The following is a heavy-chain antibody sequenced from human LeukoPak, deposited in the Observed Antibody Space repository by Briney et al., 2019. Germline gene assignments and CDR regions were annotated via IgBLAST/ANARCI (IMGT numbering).Heavy chain of an antibody. CDR1: GYTCTTNY. J-gene: IGHJ4*02. V-gene: IGHV1-46*01. D-gene: IGHD2-8*01. Sequence: GASVKVSCKASGYTCTTNYRHGGRRAPGQGLEGRGIINHSGGSTSYAQKIKGRLTMTRDTSTSTVYMELSSLRSEDTAVYYCADIGYCTNGVCFDYWGQGTLVTVSS. CDR2: INHSGGST. CDR3: ADIGYCTNGVCFDY.